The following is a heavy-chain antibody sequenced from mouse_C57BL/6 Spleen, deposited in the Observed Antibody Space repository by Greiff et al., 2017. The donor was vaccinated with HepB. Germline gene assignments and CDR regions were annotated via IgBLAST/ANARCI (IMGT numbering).Heavy chain of an antibody. Sequence: VKLMESGPGLVAPSQSLSITCTVSGFSLTSYGVHWVRQPPGKGLEWLVVIWSDGSTTYNSALKSRLSISKDNSKSQVFLKMNSLQTDDTAMYYCARHARGNYEGWYFDVWGTGTTVTVSS. D-gene: IGHD2-1*01. V-gene: IGHV2-6-1*01. J-gene: IGHJ1*03. CDR3: ARHARGNYEGWYFDV. CDR1: GFSLTSYG. CDR2: IWSDGST.